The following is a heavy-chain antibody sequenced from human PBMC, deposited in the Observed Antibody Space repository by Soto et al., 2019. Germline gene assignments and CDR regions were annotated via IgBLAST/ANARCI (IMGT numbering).Heavy chain of an antibody. CDR3: AIIAARFNYFDL. CDR2: MNPNSGNT. Sequence: ASVKVSCKASGYTFTKYDINWVRQATGQGLEWLGWMNPNSGNTGYAQQFQGRVTLSRNTSIRTAYMELSGLRSEDTAVYYCAIIAARFNYFDLWGHGTLVTVSS. J-gene: IGHJ4*01. V-gene: IGHV1-8*01. D-gene: IGHD6-6*01. CDR1: GYTFTKYD.